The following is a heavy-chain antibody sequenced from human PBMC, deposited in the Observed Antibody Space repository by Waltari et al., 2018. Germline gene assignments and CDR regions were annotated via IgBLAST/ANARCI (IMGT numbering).Heavy chain of an antibody. CDR1: GYSFTSRD. CDR3: ARGGSYSNWFDS. CDR2: KNPNTGNR. V-gene: IGHV1-8*01. J-gene: IGHJ5*01. D-gene: IGHD1-26*01. Sequence: QVRLVQSGAEVKEPGASGKVACKASGYSFTSRDINWVRQAPGQGLEWMGWKNPNTGNRDYAQKFQGRFTITTDTSISTAYMELTSLTSGDTAIYFCARGGSYSNWFDSWGQGTLVTVSS.